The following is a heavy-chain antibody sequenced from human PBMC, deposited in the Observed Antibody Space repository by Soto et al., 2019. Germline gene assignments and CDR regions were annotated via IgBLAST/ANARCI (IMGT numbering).Heavy chain of an antibody. D-gene: IGHD2-15*01. Sequence: GGSLRLSCAASGFTFDDYAMHWVRQAPGKGLEWVSGISWNSGSIGYADSVKGRFTISRDNAKNSLYLQMNSLRAEDTALYYCATLPTGYRSGGSCLHLWGQGTLVTVSS. V-gene: IGHV3-9*01. CDR2: ISWNSGSI. CDR1: GFTFDDYA. J-gene: IGHJ4*02. CDR3: ATLPTGYRSGGSCLHL.